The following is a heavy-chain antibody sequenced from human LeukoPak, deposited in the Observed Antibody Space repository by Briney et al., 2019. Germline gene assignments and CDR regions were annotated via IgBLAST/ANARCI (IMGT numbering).Heavy chain of an antibody. CDR1: GFTFSSFA. D-gene: IGHD6-19*01. CDR3: AKSHSVAVAGTYSTYYFDS. Sequence: PGESLRLSCAASGFTFSSFAMSWVRQAPGRGLEWVSSISGSGASTYYADSVKGRFTISRDISRNTLYLQMSSLRAEDTAVYYCAKSHSVAVAGTYSTYYFDSWGQGTLVTVSS. CDR2: ISGSGAST. J-gene: IGHJ4*02. V-gene: IGHV3-23*01.